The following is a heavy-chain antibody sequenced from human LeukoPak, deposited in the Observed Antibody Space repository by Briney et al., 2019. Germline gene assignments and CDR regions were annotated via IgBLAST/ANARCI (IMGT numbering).Heavy chain of an antibody. CDR1: GGSISSYY. CDR2: IYYSGST. CDR3: AGTSVKDCSSTSCYTAFDI. V-gene: IGHV4-59*01. Sequence: SETLSLTCTVSGGSISSYYWSWIRQPPGKGLEWIGYIYYSGSTNYNPSLKSRVTISVDTSKNQCSLKLSSVTAADTAVYYCAGTSVKDCSSTSCYTAFDIWGQGTMVTVSS. D-gene: IGHD2-2*02. J-gene: IGHJ3*02.